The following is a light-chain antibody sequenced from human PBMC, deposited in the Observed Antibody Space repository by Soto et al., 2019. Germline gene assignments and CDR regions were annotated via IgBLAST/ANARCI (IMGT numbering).Light chain of an antibody. V-gene: IGLV2-8*01. CDR1: SSDVGAYNY. CDR2: AVS. Sequence: QSALTQPPSASGSPGQSVTISCTGTSSDVGAYNYVSWYQQHPGKAPKLMIFAVSNRPSGVPDRFSGSKSGNTASLTVSGLQPEDEADYYCSSYAGSNLWVFGGGTKLTVL. J-gene: IGLJ3*02. CDR3: SSYAGSNLWV.